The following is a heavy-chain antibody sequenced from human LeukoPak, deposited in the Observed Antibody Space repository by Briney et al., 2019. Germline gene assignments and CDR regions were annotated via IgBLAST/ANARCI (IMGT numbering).Heavy chain of an antibody. Sequence: PEGSLRLSCAASGFTFSSYAMHWVRQAPGKGLEWVAVISYDGSNKYYADSVKGRFTISRDNSKNTLYLQMNSLRAEDTAVYYCASPLIAAAAMPNPIDYWGQGTLVTVSS. V-gene: IGHV3-30-3*01. CDR3: ASPLIAAAAMPNPIDY. D-gene: IGHD6-13*01. J-gene: IGHJ4*02. CDR1: GFTFSSYA. CDR2: ISYDGSNK.